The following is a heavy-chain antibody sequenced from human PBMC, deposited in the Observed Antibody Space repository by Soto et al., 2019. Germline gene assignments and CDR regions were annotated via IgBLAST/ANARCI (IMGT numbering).Heavy chain of an antibody. Sequence: SETLSLTCTVSGGSISSGGYYWSWIRQHPGKGLEWIGYIYYSGSTYYNPSLKSRVTISVDTSKNQFSLKLSSVTAADTAVYYCASAREGGEGRYFDWLLPDDAFDIWGQGTMVTVSS. D-gene: IGHD3-9*01. CDR2: IYYSGST. V-gene: IGHV4-31*03. CDR3: ASAREGGEGRYFDWLLPDDAFDI. CDR1: GGSISSGGYY. J-gene: IGHJ3*02.